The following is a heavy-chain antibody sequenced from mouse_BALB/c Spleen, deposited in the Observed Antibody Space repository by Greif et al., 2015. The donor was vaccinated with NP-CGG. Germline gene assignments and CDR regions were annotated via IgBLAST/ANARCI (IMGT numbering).Heavy chain of an antibody. CDR2: IDPVNGNT. J-gene: IGHJ4*01. D-gene: IGHD2-4*01. Sequence: EVQLQQSGAELVKPGASVKLSCTASGFNIKDTYMHWVKQRPEQGLEWIGRIDPVNGNTKYDPKFQGKATITADTSSNTAYLQLSSLTSEDTAVYYCASGDCDGVGAMDYWGQGTSVTVSS. CDR3: ASGDCDGVGAMDY. CDR1: GFNIKDTY. V-gene: IGHV14-3*02.